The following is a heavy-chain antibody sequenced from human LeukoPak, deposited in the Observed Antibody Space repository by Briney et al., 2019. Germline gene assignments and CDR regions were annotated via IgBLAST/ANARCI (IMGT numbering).Heavy chain of an antibody. D-gene: IGHD2-8*01. CDR3: ARDTNGDVGGFDY. J-gene: IGHJ4*02. V-gene: IGHV3-66*02. Sequence: GGSLRLSCAASGFTVSSNYMSWVRQAPGKGLEWVSVIYSGGSTYYADSVKGRFTISRDNSNNTLYLQMNSLRAEDTAVYYCARDTNGDVGGFDYWGQGTLVTVSS. CDR1: GFTVSSNY. CDR2: IYSGGST.